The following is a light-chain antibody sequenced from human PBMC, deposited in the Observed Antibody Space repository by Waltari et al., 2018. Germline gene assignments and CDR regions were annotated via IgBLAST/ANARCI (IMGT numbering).Light chain of an antibody. CDR2: DAS. Sequence: EVLLTHSPGTLSLSPGDRATLSCRASESVDDLLAWYQQKPGQAPRLLIHDASTRATGIPGRFSGSGSGTDFTLTISRLEAGDFALYYCQQYRMTPVTFGQGTKVEIK. J-gene: IGKJ2*01. CDR3: QQYRMTPVT. CDR1: ESVDDL. V-gene: IGKV3-20*01.